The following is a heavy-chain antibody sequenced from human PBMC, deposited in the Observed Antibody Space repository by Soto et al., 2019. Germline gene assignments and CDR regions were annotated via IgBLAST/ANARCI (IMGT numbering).Heavy chain of an antibody. CDR1: GGTFSTST. V-gene: IGHV1-69*08. CDR3: VRDAPIGSVFSGYDAIDS. Sequence: QVQLEQSGTEVKKPGSSVKVSCKASGGTFSTSTFTWVRQAPGQGLEWMGSIIRIFGTGDYAPTFQCRVLITADKSPSTVYMALSGLKAEDTAVFFCVRDAPIGSVFSGYDAIDSWGKGTLVTVS. CDR2: IIRIFGTG. D-gene: IGHD5-12*01. J-gene: IGHJ4*02.